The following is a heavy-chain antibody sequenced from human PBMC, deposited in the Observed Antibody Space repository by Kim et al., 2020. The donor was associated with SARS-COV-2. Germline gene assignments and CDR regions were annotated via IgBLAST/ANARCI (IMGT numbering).Heavy chain of an antibody. CDR3: AREDLAYWY. V-gene: IGHV3-30*04. CDR2: ILHDGSNK. J-gene: IGHJ4*02. D-gene: IGHD2-21*01. CDR1: GFTFSNYA. Sequence: GGSLRLSCAASGFTFSNYAMHWVRQAPGKGLEWVAVILHDGSNKYYADSVRGRFTISRDNSKNTLYLQVNSLGIEDTAVYYCAREDLAYWYWGQGTLVT.